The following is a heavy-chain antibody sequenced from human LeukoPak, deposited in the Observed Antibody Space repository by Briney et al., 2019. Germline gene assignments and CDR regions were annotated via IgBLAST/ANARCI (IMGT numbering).Heavy chain of an antibody. CDR1: GGSVSSGSYY. V-gene: IGHV4-61*01. Sequence: PSETLSLTCTVSGGSVSSGSYYWGWIRQPPGKGLEWIGYIYYSGSTNYNPSLKSRVTISVDTSKNQFSLKLSSVTAADTAVYYCARGLSGYDILTGEPGLSWFDPWGQGTMVTVSS. D-gene: IGHD3-9*01. CDR2: IYYSGST. CDR3: ARGLSGYDILTGEPGLSWFDP. J-gene: IGHJ5*02.